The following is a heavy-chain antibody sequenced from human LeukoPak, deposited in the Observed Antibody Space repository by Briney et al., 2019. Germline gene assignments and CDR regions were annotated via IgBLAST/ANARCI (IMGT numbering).Heavy chain of an antibody. V-gene: IGHV4-59*01. D-gene: IGHD3-9*01. J-gene: IGHJ5*02. CDR2: IYYSGST. CDR3: ASLYYDILTGFPEDP. Sequence: SETLSLTCTVSGGSISSYYWSWIRQPPGKGLEWIGYIYYSGSTNYNPSLKSRVTISVDTSKNQFSLKLSSVTAADTAVYYCASLYYDILTGFPEDPWGQGTLVTVSS. CDR1: GGSISSYY.